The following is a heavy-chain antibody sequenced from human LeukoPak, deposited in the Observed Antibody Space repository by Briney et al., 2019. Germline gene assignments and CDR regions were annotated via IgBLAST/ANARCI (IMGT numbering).Heavy chain of an antibody. Sequence: GGSLRPSCTASGFTFGDYAMSWVRQAPGKGLEWVGFIRSKAYGGTTEYAASVKGRFTISRDDSKSIAYLQMNSLKTEDTAVYYCTRGSMVRGVIIPFDPWGQGTLVTVSS. V-gene: IGHV3-49*04. J-gene: IGHJ5*02. CDR2: IRSKAYGGTT. CDR1: GFTFGDYA. D-gene: IGHD3-10*01. CDR3: TRGSMVRGVIIPFDP.